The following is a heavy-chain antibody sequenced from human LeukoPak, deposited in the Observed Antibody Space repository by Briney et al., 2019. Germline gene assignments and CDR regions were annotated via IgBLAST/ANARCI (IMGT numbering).Heavy chain of an antibody. Sequence: PSETLSLTCTVSGGSISAYNWGWIRQSPGKGLEYIGYVFHTGSTNRNPSLESRLTISVDTSKRQFSLTLTSVTAADTAVYYCARLGWGSNYVDLWGQGTLVTVST. CDR2: VFHTGST. J-gene: IGHJ4*02. D-gene: IGHD3-16*01. CDR3: ARLGWGSNYVDL. CDR1: GGSISAYN. V-gene: IGHV4-59*01.